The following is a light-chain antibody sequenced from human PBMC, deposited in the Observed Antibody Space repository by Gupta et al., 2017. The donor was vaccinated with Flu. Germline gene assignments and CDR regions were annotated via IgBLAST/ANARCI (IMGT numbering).Light chain of an antibody. J-gene: IGLJ3*02. V-gene: IGLV1-44*01. CDR3: ATWDDNLDGRV. Sequence: QSVLPQPPSASGTPGQRVTISCSGGSSNIGGNSVNWYQQLPGTAPKLLIYTNNQRPSGVPDRFSGSKSGTSASLAISGLQSEDEADYYCATWDDNLDGRVFGGGTKLTVL. CDR2: TNN. CDR1: SSNIGGNS.